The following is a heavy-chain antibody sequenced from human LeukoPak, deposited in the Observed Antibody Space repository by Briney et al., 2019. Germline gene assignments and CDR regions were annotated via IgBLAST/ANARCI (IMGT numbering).Heavy chain of an antibody. J-gene: IGHJ4*02. CDR2: ISSSGSSI. CDR3: AREVIGSNVPPPEGFDY. CDR1: GFTFNNYE. Sequence: GGSLRLSCAASGFTFNNYEMNWVRQAPGKGLEWVSYISSSGSSIYYADSVKGRFTISGDNDKKLLYLQMNSLRAEDTAVYYCAREVIGSNVPPPEGFDYWGQGTLVTVSS. D-gene: IGHD5/OR15-5a*01. V-gene: IGHV3-48*03.